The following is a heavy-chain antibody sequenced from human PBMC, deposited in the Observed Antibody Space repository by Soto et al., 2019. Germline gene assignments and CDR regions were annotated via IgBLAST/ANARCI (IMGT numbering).Heavy chain of an antibody. CDR2: ISYDGSNK. CDR1: GFTFSSYG. D-gene: IGHD1-26*01. Sequence: GGSLRLSCAASGFTFSSYGMHWVRQAPGKGLEWVAVISYDGSNKYYADSVKGRFTISRDNSKNTLYLQMNSLRAEDTAVYYCAKDLQEWEQRLPTDYWGQGTLVTVSS. J-gene: IGHJ4*02. CDR3: AKDLQEWEQRLPTDY. V-gene: IGHV3-30*18.